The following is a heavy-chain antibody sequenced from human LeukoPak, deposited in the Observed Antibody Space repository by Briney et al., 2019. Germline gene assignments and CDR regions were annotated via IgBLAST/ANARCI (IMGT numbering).Heavy chain of an antibody. CDR2: IYHSGST. J-gene: IGHJ4*02. CDR1: GYSISSGYY. CDR3: ARGLGELSHRFDY. Sequence: SETLSLTCTVSGYSISSGYYWGWIRQPPGKGLEWIGRIYHSGSTYYNPSLKSRVTISVDTSKNQFSLKLSSVTAADTAVYYCARGLGELSHRFDYWGQGTLVTVSS. V-gene: IGHV4-38-2*02. D-gene: IGHD3-16*02.